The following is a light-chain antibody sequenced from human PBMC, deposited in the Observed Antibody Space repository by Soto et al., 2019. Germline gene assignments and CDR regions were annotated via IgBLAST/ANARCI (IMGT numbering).Light chain of an antibody. Sequence: EIVLTQSPATLSLSPGERATLSCRASQSVSSYLAWYQQKPGQAPRLLIYDASNRATGIPARFSGSGSGTDFALTISSREPEDFAVYYGQQRSNWPLTFGGGTKVDIK. CDR2: DAS. CDR3: QQRSNWPLT. CDR1: QSVSSY. J-gene: IGKJ4*01. V-gene: IGKV3-11*01.